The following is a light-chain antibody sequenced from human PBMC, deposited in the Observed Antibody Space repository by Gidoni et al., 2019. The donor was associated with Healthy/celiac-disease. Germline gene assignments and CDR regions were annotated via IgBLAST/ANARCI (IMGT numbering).Light chain of an antibody. CDR2: AAS. CDR3: QQSYSTPLT. V-gene: IGKV1-39*01. J-gene: IGKJ4*01. Sequence: DIQITQSPSSLSASIGDRVNITCRASQSISSYLNWYQQKPGKAPKLQIYAASSLQSGVPSRFSGSGSGTDFTLTIGSQQPEDFATYYCQQSYSTPLTFGGXTKVEIK. CDR1: QSISSY.